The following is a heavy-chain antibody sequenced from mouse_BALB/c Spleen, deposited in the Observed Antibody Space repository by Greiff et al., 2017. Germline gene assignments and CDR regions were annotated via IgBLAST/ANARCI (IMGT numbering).Heavy chain of an antibody. CDR3: ARRVYYGNFAY. Sequence: DVHLVESGGGLVQPGGSLKLSCAASGFDFSSYWMSWVRQAPGKGLEWIGEINPDSSTINYTPSLKDKFIIARDNAKNTLYLQMSKVKSEDTALYYCARRVYYGNFAYWGQGTLVTVSA. CDR1: GFDFSSYW. V-gene: IGHV4-1*02. J-gene: IGHJ3*01. D-gene: IGHD2-1*01. CDR2: INPDSSTI.